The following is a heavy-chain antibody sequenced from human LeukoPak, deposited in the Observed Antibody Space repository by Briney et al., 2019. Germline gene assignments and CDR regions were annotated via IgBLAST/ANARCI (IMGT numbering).Heavy chain of an antibody. CDR1: GGSITSYY. CDR2: IYTSGGT. CDR3: AGHYYYDTTGSDY. D-gene: IGHD3-22*01. J-gene: IGHJ4*02. Sequence: SETLSLTCTVSGGSITSYYWSWIRQPAGKGLEWIGRIYTSGGTNYSPSLKSRVTMSVDTSKSQFSLKLSSVTAADTAMYYCAGHYYYDTTGSDYWGQGTLVTVSS. V-gene: IGHV4-4*07.